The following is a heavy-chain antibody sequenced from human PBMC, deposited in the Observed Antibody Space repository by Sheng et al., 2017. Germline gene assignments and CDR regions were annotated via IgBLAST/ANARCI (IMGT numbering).Heavy chain of an antibody. V-gene: IGHV3-49*03. CDR1: GFTFGDYA. CDR3: TRDAFLEWSDAFDI. D-gene: IGHD3-3*02. Sequence: EVQLVESGGGLVQPGRSLRLSCTASGFTFGDYAMSWFRQAPGKGLEWVGFIRSKAYGGTTEYAASVKGRFTISRDDSKSIAYLQMNSLKTEDTAVYYCTRDAFLEWSDAFDIWGQGTMVTVSS. J-gene: IGHJ3*02. CDR2: IRSKAYGGTT.